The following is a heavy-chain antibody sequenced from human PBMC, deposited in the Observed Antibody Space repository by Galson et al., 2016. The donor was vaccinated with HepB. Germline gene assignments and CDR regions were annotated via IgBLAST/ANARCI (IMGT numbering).Heavy chain of an antibody. V-gene: IGHV1-69*13. J-gene: IGHJ6*02. CDR3: ARVSGLDYDIVTRFYHALDV. CDR1: GGTFSSHA. CDR2: IIPIFGTT. D-gene: IGHD3-9*01. Sequence: SVKVSCKASGGTFSSHAITWVRQAPGQGLDWMGGIIPIFGTTNYAQKFQGRVTITADEPTRTAYMELSSLRSEDTAVYYCARVSGLDYDIVTRFYHALDVWGQGTTVTVSS.